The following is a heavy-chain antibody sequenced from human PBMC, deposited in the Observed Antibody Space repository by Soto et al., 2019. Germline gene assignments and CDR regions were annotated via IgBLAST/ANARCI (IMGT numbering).Heavy chain of an antibody. J-gene: IGHJ4*02. D-gene: IGHD2-15*01. CDR3: VRNLGYCSSGACYTVLDY. CDR1: GFTFSRYW. V-gene: IGHV3-7*02. Sequence: ESGGGLVQPGGSLRLSCAASGFTFSRYWMNWVRQAPGKGLEWVANIKEDGSEKNYGDSVTGRFTISRDNAKNSLFLQMNSLRADDTAIYYCVRNLGYCSSGACYTVLDYWGQGTLVTVSS. CDR2: IKEDGSEK.